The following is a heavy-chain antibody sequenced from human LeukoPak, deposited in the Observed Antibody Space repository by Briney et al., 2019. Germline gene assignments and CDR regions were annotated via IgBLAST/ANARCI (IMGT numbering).Heavy chain of an antibody. CDR3: ARRGSSWYLDY. V-gene: IGHV5-51*01. CDR2: ICPGDSDT. J-gene: IGHJ4*02. D-gene: IGHD6-13*01. CDR1: GYSFTSYC. Sequence: GESLKISCKTSGYSFTSYCIGWVRQMSGRGLEWMGIICPGDSDTRYSPSFQGQVTISADKSLRTAYLQWSSLNASDTAMYYCARRGSSWYLDYWGQGTLVTVSS.